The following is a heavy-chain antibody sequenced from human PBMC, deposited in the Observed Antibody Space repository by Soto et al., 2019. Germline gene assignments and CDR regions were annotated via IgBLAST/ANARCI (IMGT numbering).Heavy chain of an antibody. CDR3: ARQAPSWSGYFPMYYFDY. V-gene: IGHV4-31*03. J-gene: IGHJ4*02. CDR1: GGSISSGGYY. D-gene: IGHD3-3*01. Sequence: QVQLQESGPGLVKPSQTLSLTCTVSGGSISSGGYYWSWIRQHPGKGLEWIGYIYYSGSTYYNPSLKSRVNISVDTSKNQFSLKLSSVTAADTAVYYCARQAPSWSGYFPMYYFDYWGQGTLVTVSS. CDR2: IYYSGST.